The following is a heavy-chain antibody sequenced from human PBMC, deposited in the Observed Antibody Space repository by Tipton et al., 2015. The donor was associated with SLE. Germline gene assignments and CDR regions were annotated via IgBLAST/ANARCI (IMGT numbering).Heavy chain of an antibody. V-gene: IGHV4-38-2*01. CDR2: MYHSGST. Sequence: TLSLTCAVSGYSISSGYYWGWIRQPPGKGLEWIGSMYHSGSTYYNPSLKSRVTISVDTSKNQFSLKLSSVTAADTAVYYCARLPYYDILTGSSAFDIWGQGTMGTVSS. J-gene: IGHJ3*02. D-gene: IGHD3-9*01. CDR3: ARLPYYDILTGSSAFDI. CDR1: GYSISSGYY.